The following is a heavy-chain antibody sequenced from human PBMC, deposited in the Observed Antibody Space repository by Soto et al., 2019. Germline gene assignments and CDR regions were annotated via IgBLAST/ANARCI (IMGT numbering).Heavy chain of an antibody. CDR2: ISGSGGSV. CDR1: GFTLSNYV. Sequence: EGSVRLSCAASGFTLSNYVKNWVRQAPGKGLEWVSGISGSGGSVYYVDSVKGRFTISRDKSKNTVYLQMNNLRAEDTAVYYCAKDVTSYLPFYFGSWGQGILVTVSS. CDR3: AKDVTSYLPFYFGS. D-gene: IGHD3-9*01. J-gene: IGHJ5*01. V-gene: IGHV3-23*01.